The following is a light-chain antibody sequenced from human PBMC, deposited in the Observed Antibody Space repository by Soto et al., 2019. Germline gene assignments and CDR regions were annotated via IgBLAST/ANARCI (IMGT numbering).Light chain of an antibody. CDR1: SSDVGGYNY. CDR2: DVS. Sequence: QSVLTQPASVSGSPGQSITISCTGTSSDVGGYNYVSWCQQHPGKAPKLMIYDVSHRPSGVSNRFSGSKSGNTASLTISGLQAEDEADYYCSSYTSSSTAVFGTGTQLTVL. V-gene: IGLV2-14*01. J-gene: IGLJ1*01. CDR3: SSYTSSSTAV.